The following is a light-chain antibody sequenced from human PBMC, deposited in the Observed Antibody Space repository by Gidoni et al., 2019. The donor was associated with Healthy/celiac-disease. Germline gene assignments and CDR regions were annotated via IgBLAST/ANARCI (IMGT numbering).Light chain of an antibody. J-gene: IGKJ5*01. Sequence: DILLPLCSATLSLYPGERATLSCRASQSVSSYLAWYQQKPGQAPRLLIYDASNRATGIPARFSGSGSGTDFTLTISSLEPEDFAVYYCQQRSNWPLTFGQGTRLEIK. V-gene: IGKV3-11*01. CDR2: DAS. CDR1: QSVSSY. CDR3: QQRSNWPLT.